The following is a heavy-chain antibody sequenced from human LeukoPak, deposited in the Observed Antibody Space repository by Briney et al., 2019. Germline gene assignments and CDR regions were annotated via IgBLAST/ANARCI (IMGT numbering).Heavy chain of an antibody. J-gene: IGHJ2*01. D-gene: IGHD6-25*01. CDR2: IYHSGST. Sequence: SGTLSLTCAVSGCSISSGYYWGWIRQPPGKGLEWIGSIYHSGSTYYNPSLKSRVTISVDTSKNQFSLKLSSVTAADTAVYYCARDYSSGVWYFDLWGRGTLVTVSS. CDR1: GCSISSGYY. CDR3: ARDYSSGVWYFDL. V-gene: IGHV4-38-2*02.